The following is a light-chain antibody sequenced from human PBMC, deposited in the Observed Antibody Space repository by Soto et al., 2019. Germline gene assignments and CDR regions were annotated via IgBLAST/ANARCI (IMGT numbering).Light chain of an antibody. Sequence: QSALTQPPSASGSPGQSVTISCTGTSSDVGGYNYVSWYQQHPGKAPKVIIYEVSKRPSGVPDRFSGSKSGSTASLTVSGLQAEDEADYYCSSHTSSSPYVFGTGTKVTVL. CDR2: EVS. V-gene: IGLV2-8*01. CDR1: SSDVGGYNY. CDR3: SSHTSSSPYV. J-gene: IGLJ1*01.